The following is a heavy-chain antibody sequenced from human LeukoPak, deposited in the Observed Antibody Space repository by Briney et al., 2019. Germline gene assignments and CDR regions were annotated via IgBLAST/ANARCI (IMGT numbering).Heavy chain of an antibody. Sequence: DSVTVSCTTSGCTFTGYYMHWVRQPPGQGLEWMGWINPNSGDTKYAQRFQDRVTMTRDTSITTAYMELSGLRSDDTALYYCARGSEVGATQKNALDIWGQGTMVTVSS. V-gene: IGHV1-2*02. CDR1: GCTFTGYY. CDR2: INPNSGDT. CDR3: ARGSEVGATQKNALDI. D-gene: IGHD1-26*01. J-gene: IGHJ3*02.